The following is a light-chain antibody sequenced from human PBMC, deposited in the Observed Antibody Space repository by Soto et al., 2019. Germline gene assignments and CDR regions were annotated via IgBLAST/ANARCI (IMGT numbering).Light chain of an antibody. CDR3: QHYGSSPST. CDR2: GAS. Sequence: EIVLTQSPGTLSLSPGERATLSCRASQSVSSNFLAWYQQKPGQAPRRLIYGASRRATGIPDRFSGSGSGTDFTLTISRLESEDFALYYCQHYGSSPSTFGQGTRLEIK. J-gene: IGKJ5*01. CDR1: QSVSSNF. V-gene: IGKV3-20*01.